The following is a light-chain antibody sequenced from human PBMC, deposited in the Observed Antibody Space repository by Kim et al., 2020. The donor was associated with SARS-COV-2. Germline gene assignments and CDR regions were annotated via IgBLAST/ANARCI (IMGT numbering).Light chain of an antibody. J-gene: IGKJ4*01. V-gene: IGKV4-1*01. Sequence: DIVMTQSPDSLAVSLGERATINCKSSQSVLYSSSDKNYLAWYQQKPGQPPKLLIYWASTRESGVPDRFSGSGSGTDFTLTISSLQAEDVAVYYCQQYYSTLLTFGGGTKLEI. CDR3: QQYYSTLLT. CDR2: WAS. CDR1: QSVLYSSSDKNY.